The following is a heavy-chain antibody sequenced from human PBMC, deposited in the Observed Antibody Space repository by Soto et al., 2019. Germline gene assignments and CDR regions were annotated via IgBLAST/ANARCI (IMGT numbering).Heavy chain of an antibody. D-gene: IGHD2-8*01. V-gene: IGHV4-39*01. J-gene: IGHJ4*02. CDR1: GGSISSSSYY. CDR3: ARQNGPYFDY. Sequence: SETLSLTCTVSGGSISSSSYYWGWIRQPPGKGLEWIGSIYYSGSTYYNPSLKSQVTISVDTSKNQFSLKLSSVTAADTAVYYCARQNGPYFDYWGQGTLVTVSS. CDR2: IYYSGST.